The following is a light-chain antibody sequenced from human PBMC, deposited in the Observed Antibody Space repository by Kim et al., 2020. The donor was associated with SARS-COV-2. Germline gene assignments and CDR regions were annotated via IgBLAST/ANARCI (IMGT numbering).Light chain of an antibody. J-gene: IGLJ2*01. CDR2: VNSDGSL. V-gene: IGLV4-69*01. Sequence: QLVLTQSPSASASLGASVKLTCTLSSGHSNNAIAWHQQQPDKGPRYLMKVNSDGSLKKGDGIPDRFSGSSSGAERYLTISGLHSEDEADYYCQTWGTGSVGFGGGTKLTVL. CDR1: SGHSNNA. CDR3: QTWGTGSVG.